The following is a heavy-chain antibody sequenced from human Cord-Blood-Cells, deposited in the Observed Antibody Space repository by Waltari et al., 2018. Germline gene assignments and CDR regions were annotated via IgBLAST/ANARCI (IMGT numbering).Heavy chain of an antibody. CDR3: ARTPPAIAARPFDY. D-gene: IGHD6-6*01. J-gene: IGHJ4*02. Sequence: QVQLVQSGAEVKKPGASVKVSCKASGYTFTGYYMHWVRQAPGQGLEWIGWHTPDRGGTNDAQKYQGRVTMARDTSISTAYMELRRLRSDDTAVYYCARTPPAIAARPFDYWGQGTLVTVSS. V-gene: IGHV1-2*02. CDR2: HTPDRGGT. CDR1: GYTFTGYY.